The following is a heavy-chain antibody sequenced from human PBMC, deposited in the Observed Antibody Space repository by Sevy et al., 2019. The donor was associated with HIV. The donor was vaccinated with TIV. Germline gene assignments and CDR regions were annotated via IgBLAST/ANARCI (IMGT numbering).Heavy chain of an antibody. Sequence: GESLKISCAASGFTFGDYWLTWVRQVPGKGLEWVANIKQGGSEPYYAASVKGRFSISGENAKNALYLQMNSLRAEDTAVYYCARCQPDNYYHDGAVYYGLLFDHWGQGALVTVSS. CDR2: IKQGGSEP. CDR3: ARCQPDNYYHDGAVYYGLLFDH. V-gene: IGHV3-7*01. CDR1: GFTFGDYW. J-gene: IGHJ4*02. D-gene: IGHD3-9*01.